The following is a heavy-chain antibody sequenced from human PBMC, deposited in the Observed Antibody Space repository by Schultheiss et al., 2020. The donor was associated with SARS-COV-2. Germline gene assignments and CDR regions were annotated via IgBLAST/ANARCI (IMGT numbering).Heavy chain of an antibody. D-gene: IGHD2-15*01. V-gene: IGHV4-59*08. CDR1: GGSISSYY. Sequence: GSLRLSCTVSGGSISSYYWSWIRQPPGKGLEWIGYIYYSGSTNYNPSLKSRVTISVDTSKNQFSLKLSSVTAADTAVYYCAVTLRADRSGSAEYFQHWGQGTLVTVSS. CDR2: IYYSGST. J-gene: IGHJ1*01. CDR3: AVTLRADRSGSAEYFQH.